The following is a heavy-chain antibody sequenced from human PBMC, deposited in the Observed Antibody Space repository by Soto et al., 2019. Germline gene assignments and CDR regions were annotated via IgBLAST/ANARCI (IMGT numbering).Heavy chain of an antibody. CDR3: AKDRGWLAERYYYGMDV. CDR1: GFTFSRYG. V-gene: IGHV3-30*18. D-gene: IGHD6-19*01. Sequence: QVQLVESGGGVVQPGRSLRLSCAASGFTFSRYGMHWVRQAPGKGLEWVAVISYDGSNKYYADSVKGRFTISRDNSKNTLYLQMNSLRAEDTAVYYCAKDRGWLAERYYYGMDVWGQGTTVTVSS. CDR2: ISYDGSNK. J-gene: IGHJ6*02.